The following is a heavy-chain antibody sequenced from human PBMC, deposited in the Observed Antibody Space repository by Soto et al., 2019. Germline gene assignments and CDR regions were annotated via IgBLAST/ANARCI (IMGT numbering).Heavy chain of an antibody. J-gene: IGHJ4*02. Sequence: QVQLVQSGAEVKKPGSSVKVSCKASGCTFSSYAISWVRQAPGQGLEWMGGIIPIFGTANYEQKFQGRVTITADESTSTAYMELSSLRAEDTAVYYCAISPRPHYYDSSGYYAYWGQGTLVTVSS. CDR3: AISPRPHYYDSSGYYAY. V-gene: IGHV1-69*01. CDR2: IIPIFGTA. D-gene: IGHD3-22*01. CDR1: GCTFSSYA.